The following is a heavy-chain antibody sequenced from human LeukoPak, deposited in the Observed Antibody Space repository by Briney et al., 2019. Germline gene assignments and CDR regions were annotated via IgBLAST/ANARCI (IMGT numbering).Heavy chain of an antibody. J-gene: IGHJ4*02. CDR2: ISYDGSNK. CDR1: GFTFSSYA. Sequence: GGSLRPSCAASGFTFSSYAMHWVRQAPGKGLEWVAVISYDGSNKYYADSVKGRFTISRDNSKNTLYLQMNSLRAEDTAVYYCARTIAVATQDFDYWGQGTLVTVSS. D-gene: IGHD6-19*01. CDR3: ARTIAVATQDFDY. V-gene: IGHV3-30-3*01.